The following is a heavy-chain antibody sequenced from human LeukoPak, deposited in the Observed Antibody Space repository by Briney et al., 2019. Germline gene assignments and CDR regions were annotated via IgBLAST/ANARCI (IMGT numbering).Heavy chain of an antibody. V-gene: IGHV3-23*01. D-gene: IGHD2-8*01. Sequence: GGSLRLSCAASGFTFSSYAMSWVRQSPGKGLERVSAIGGSGGGTYYADSVKGRFTISRDNTKHTLYLQMNSLRAEDTAVYYCAKSRTIYVYYFDYLGQGTLVTVSS. CDR2: IGGSGGGT. CDR1: GFTFSSYA. J-gene: IGHJ4*02. CDR3: AKSRTIYVYYFDY.